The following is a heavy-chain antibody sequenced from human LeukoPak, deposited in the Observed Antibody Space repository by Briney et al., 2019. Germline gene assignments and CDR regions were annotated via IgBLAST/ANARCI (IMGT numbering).Heavy chain of an antibody. CDR2: ISWNSGSI. Sequence: GRSLRLSCAASGFTFDDYAMPWVRQAPGKGLEWVSGISWNSGSIGYADSVKGRFTIPRDNAKNSLYLQMNSLRAEDTALYYCAKGGSGRIYYFDYWGQGTLVTVSS. CDR3: AKGGSGRIYYFDY. D-gene: IGHD2-15*01. J-gene: IGHJ4*02. CDR1: GFTFDDYA. V-gene: IGHV3-9*01.